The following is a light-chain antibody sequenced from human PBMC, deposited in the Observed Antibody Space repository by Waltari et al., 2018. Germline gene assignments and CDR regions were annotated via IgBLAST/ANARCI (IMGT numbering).Light chain of an antibody. V-gene: IGLV1-47*01. CDR2: RND. J-gene: IGLJ3*02. CDR3: AAWDDSLRGFIM. CDR1: TTNIGSNS. Sequence: QSVLTQPPSASGTPGQRLTISCSGSTTNIGSNSVHWYQQLPGAAPKLLIYRNDQRPSGVPDRFSGSKTGTSASLAISGLRSEDEADYYCAAWDDSLRGFIMFGGGTKLTVL.